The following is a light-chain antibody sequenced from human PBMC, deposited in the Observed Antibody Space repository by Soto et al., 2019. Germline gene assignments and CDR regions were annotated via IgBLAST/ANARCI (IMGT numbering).Light chain of an antibody. CDR3: QSYDSSMSRFV. Sequence: QSVLTQSPSVSGAPGQRVTISCAGNSSNIGAGYDVHWYKQLPGTAPKVLIYGNDNRPLGVPDRFSGSKSGTSGSLVISGLQAEDEADYYCQSYDSSMSRFVFGSGTKVIV. V-gene: IGLV1-40*01. CDR2: GND. J-gene: IGLJ1*01. CDR1: SSNIGAGYD.